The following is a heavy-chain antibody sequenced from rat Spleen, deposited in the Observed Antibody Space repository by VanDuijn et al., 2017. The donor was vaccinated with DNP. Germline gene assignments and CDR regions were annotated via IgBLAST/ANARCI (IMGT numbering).Heavy chain of an antibody. CDR3: ATFEGRDA. V-gene: IGHV5-25*01. J-gene: IGHJ4*01. D-gene: IGHD1-11*01. CDR1: GFTFTNFY. CDR2: ISTSGTRT. Sequence: EVQLVESGGGLVQPGGSLKLSCAASGFTFTNFYMAWVRQPPKKGLEWVATISTSGTRTYYPDSVKGRFTISRDNAKSTLNLQMDSLRSEDTATYYCATFEGRDAWGQGTSVTVSS.